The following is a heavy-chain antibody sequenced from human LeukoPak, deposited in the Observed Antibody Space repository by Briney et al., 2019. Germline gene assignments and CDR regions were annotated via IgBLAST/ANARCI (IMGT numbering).Heavy chain of an antibody. J-gene: IGHJ4*02. Sequence: ASVKVSCKASGGTFSSYAISWVRQAPGQGLEWMGGIIPIFGTANYAQKFQGRVTITADESTSTAYMELSSPRSEDTAVYYCARRAIYYDSSGNYSYYFDYWGQGTLVTVSS. CDR2: IIPIFGTA. V-gene: IGHV1-69*13. CDR3: ARRAIYYDSSGNYSYYFDY. D-gene: IGHD3-22*01. CDR1: GGTFSSYA.